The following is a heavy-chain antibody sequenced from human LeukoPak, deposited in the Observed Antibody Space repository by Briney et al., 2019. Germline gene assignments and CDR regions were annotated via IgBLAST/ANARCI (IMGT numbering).Heavy chain of an antibody. V-gene: IGHV3-30*09. CDR2: ISYDGSNK. CDR3: ARDVFHHTAMVSDSRANHAFDI. J-gene: IGHJ3*02. Sequence: GGSLRLSCAASGFTLSSYAMHWVRQAPGKGLEWVAVISYDGSNKYYADSVKGRFALSRDTSKNTLYLQMNSLRAEDTAVYYCARDVFHHTAMVSDSRANHAFDIWGQGTMVTVSS. D-gene: IGHD5-18*01. CDR1: GFTLSSYA.